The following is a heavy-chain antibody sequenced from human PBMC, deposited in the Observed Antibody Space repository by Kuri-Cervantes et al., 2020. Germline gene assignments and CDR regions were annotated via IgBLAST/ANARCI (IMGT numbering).Heavy chain of an antibody. D-gene: IGHD6-13*01. CDR2: ISSSSSYI. J-gene: IGHJ3*02. CDR3: ARDSQQLVRAFDI. Sequence: GGSLRLSCAAPGFTFSSYSMNWVRQAPGKGLEWVSSISSSSSYIYYADSVKGRFTISRDNSKNTLYLQMNSLRAEDTAVYYCARDSQQLVRAFDIWGQGTMVTVSS. V-gene: IGHV3-21*04. CDR1: GFTFSSYS.